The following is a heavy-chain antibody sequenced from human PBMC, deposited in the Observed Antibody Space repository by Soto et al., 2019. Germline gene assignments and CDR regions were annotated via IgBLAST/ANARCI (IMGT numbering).Heavy chain of an antibody. J-gene: IGHJ4*02. D-gene: IGHD2-21*01. Sequence: QVHLVQSGAEVREPGASVKVSCKASGYTFIDYYIHWVRQAPGQGLEWMGWINPNTGATDFAQRYQGRVTLTSDTSSRTAAMELSSLRSDDTAVYFCTRAPAYCPGETCYIGDYWGQGTLVTVSS. CDR1: GYTFIDYY. CDR2: INPNTGAT. CDR3: TRAPAYCPGETCYIGDY. V-gene: IGHV1-2*02.